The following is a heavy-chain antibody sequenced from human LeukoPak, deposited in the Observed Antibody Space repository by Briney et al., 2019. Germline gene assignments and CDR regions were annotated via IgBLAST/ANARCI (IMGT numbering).Heavy chain of an antibody. D-gene: IGHD6-6*01. CDR2: INHNGST. V-gene: IGHV4-34*01. Sequence: SETLSLTXAVYGGSFSRYYWSWIRQPPGKGLQWIGGINHNGSTNNNPSLKSRVTISVDRSKNQFSLKLNSVTAADTAVYYCARASQLVISRRGNWFDPWGQGTLVTVSS. J-gene: IGHJ5*02. CDR1: GGSFSRYY. CDR3: ARASQLVISRRGNWFDP.